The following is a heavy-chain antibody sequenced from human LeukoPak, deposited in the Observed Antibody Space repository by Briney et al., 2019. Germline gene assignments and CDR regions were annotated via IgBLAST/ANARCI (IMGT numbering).Heavy chain of an antibody. CDR2: INPNSGGT. CDR1: GYTFTGYY. V-gene: IGHV1-2*02. D-gene: IGHD2-2*01. J-gene: IGHJ5*02. Sequence: ASVKVSCKASGYTFTGYYMHWVRQAPGQGLEWMGWINPNSGGTNYAQKFHGRVTMTRDTSISTAYMELSRLRSDDTAVYYCARDRADCSSTSCYGNWFDPWGQGTLVTVSS. CDR3: ARDRADCSSTSCYGNWFDP.